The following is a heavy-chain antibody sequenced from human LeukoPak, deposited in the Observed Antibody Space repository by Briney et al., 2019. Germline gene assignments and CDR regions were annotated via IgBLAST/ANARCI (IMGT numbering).Heavy chain of an antibody. CDR2: INWNGGST. J-gene: IGHJ4*02. D-gene: IGHD5-12*01. CDR3: ARAVGGSGYDSSIY. V-gene: IGHV3-20*04. Sequence: GGSLRLSCAASGFTFSSYAMSWVRQAPGKGLEWVSGINWNGGSTGYADSVKGRFTISRDNAKNSLYLQMNSLRVEDTALYYCARAVGGSGYDSSIYWGQGTLVTVSS. CDR1: GFTFSSYA.